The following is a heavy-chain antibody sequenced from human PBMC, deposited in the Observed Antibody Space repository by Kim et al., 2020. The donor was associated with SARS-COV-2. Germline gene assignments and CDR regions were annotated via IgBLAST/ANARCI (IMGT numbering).Heavy chain of an antibody. CDR2: ISSSGSTI. J-gene: IGHJ2*01. Sequence: GGSLRLSCAASGFTFSDYYMSWIRQAPGKGLEWVSYISSSGSTIYYADSVKGRFTISRDNAKNSLYLQMKSRRAEDTAVYYCARYGDRYWYFDLWGRGTLVTVSS. CDR3: ARYGDRYWYFDL. CDR1: GFTFSDYY. D-gene: IGHD4-17*01. V-gene: IGHV3-11*01.